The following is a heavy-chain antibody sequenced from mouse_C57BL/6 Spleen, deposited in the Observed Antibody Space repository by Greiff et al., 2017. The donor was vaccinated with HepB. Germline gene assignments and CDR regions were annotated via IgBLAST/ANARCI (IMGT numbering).Heavy chain of an antibody. J-gene: IGHJ2*01. V-gene: IGHV1-82*01. CDR1: GYAFSSSW. D-gene: IGHD4-1*01. CDR3: AREELGRIDY. CDR2: IYPGDGDT. Sequence: QVQLQQSGPELVKPGASVKISCKASGYAFSSSWMNWVKQRPGKGLEWIGRIYPGDGDTNYNGKFKGKATLTADKSSSTAYMQLSSLTSEDSAVYFCAREELGRIDYWGQGTTLTVSS.